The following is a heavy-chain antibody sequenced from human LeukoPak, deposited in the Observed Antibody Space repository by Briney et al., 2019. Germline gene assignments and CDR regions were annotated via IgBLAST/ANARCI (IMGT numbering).Heavy chain of an antibody. CDR2: IYLYGTT. CDR3: ARAPGGNPTTHYFDY. V-gene: IGHV4-4*02. CDR1: AGSISSSSW. J-gene: IGHJ4*02. Sequence: SETLSLTCSVSAGSISSSSWWSWVRQSPVKGLEWIGEIYLYGTTNYNPSLKSQVTMSVDRSKNQFSLKLSSVTAADTAVYYCARAPGGNPTTHYFDYWGQGTLVTVSS. D-gene: IGHD1-14*01.